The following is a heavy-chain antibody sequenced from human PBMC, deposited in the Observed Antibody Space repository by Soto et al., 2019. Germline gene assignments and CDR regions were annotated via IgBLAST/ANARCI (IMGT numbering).Heavy chain of an antibody. CDR2: ISAYNGNT. CDR1: GYTFTSYG. J-gene: IGHJ6*02. D-gene: IGHD3-16*01. V-gene: IGHV1-18*01. CDR3: ARLTLIPYYYGMDV. Sequence: ASVKVSCKASGYTFTSYGISWVRQAPGQGLEWMGWISAYNGNTNYAQKLQGRVTMTTDTSTSTAYMELRSLRSDDTAVYYCARLTLIPYYYGMDVWGQGTTVTVSS.